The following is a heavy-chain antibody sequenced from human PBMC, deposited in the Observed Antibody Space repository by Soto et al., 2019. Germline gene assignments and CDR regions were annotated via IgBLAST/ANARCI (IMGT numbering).Heavy chain of an antibody. CDR2: ISYDGSNK. D-gene: IGHD6-19*01. CDR3: AKWSSEYAFEI. CDR1: GFTFSSYG. V-gene: IGHV3-30*18. J-gene: IGHJ3*02. Sequence: QVQLVESGGGVVQPGRSLRLSCAASGFTFSSYGMHWVRQAPGKGLEWVAVISYDGSNKYYADSVKGRFTISRDNSKNTLYLQMNSLRAEDRAVYFCAKWSSEYAFEIWGQGTMVTVSS.